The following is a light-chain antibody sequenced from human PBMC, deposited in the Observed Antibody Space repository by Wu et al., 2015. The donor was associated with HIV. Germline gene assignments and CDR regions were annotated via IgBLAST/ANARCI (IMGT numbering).Light chain of an antibody. Sequence: DVQLTQSPSFLSASVGDRVTITCRASQGISSYLAWYQQESGRAPKLLIYAASTLQSGVPSRFSGSGSGTQFTLTITSLQPEDFATYYCQQLTGYPITFGGGTKVEIK. CDR2: AAS. CDR3: QQLTGYPIT. J-gene: IGKJ4*01. V-gene: IGKV1-9*01. CDR1: QGISSY.